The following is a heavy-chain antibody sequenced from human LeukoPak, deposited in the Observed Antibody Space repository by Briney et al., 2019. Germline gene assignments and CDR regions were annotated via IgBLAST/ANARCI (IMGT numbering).Heavy chain of an antibody. CDR3: ARAGNYYFDL. CDR2: ISGSGGST. D-gene: IGHD1-7*01. CDR1: GITLSNYG. Sequence: GGSLRLSCAVSGITLSNYGMSWVRQAPGKGLEWVAGISGSGGSTNYADSVKGRFTISRDNAKNTLYLQMNSLRTEDAAVYYCARAGNYYFDLWGRGTQVTVSS. J-gene: IGHJ2*01. V-gene: IGHV3-23*01.